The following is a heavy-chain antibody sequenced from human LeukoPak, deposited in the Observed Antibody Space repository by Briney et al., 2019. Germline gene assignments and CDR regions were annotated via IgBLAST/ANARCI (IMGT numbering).Heavy chain of an antibody. D-gene: IGHD2-2*01. CDR1: GYTFTSYD. CDR3: ARDCGGYSSTSYGYYYYYMDV. CDR2: MNPNSGNT. V-gene: IGHV1-8*01. Sequence: ASVKVSCKASGYTFTSYDINWVRQATGQGLKWIGWMNPNSGNTGCAQKFQGRVTMTRNTSISTAYMELSSLRSEDTAVYYCARDCGGYSSTSYGYYYYYMDVWGKGTTVTVSS. J-gene: IGHJ6*03.